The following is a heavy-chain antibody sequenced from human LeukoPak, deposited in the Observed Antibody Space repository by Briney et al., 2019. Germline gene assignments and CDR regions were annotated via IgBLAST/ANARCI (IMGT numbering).Heavy chain of an antibody. CDR1: GGSITQTNY. V-gene: IGHV4-4*02. D-gene: IGHD4-23*01. Sequence: SETLSLTCDVSGGSITQTNYWTWVRQPPGKGLEWIGEVNLQGSTNYNPSLMGRVAISVDTSENHVSLQLTSVTAADTAVYYCARDDGGPNDAFDIWGQGTMVTVSS. J-gene: IGHJ3*02. CDR3: ARDDGGPNDAFDI. CDR2: VNLQGST.